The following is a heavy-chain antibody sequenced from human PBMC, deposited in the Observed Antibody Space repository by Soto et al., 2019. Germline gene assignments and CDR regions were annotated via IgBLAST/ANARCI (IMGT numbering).Heavy chain of an antibody. Sequence: PSETLSLTCTVSGGSISSGSYYWSWILHHPERGLEWIGYVYYSGTTYYNPSLKSRVTISVDTSNNQFSLKLSSVTAADTAVYYCARDHYDRSGYYHVDYWGQGTLVTVSS. D-gene: IGHD3-22*01. CDR3: ARDHYDRSGYYHVDY. CDR1: GGSISSGSYY. CDR2: VYYSGTT. J-gene: IGHJ4*02. V-gene: IGHV4-31*03.